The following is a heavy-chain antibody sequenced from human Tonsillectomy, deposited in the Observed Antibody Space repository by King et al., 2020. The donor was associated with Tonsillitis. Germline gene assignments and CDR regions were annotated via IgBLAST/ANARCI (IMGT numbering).Heavy chain of an antibody. J-gene: IGHJ4*02. Sequence: TLQESGPALVKPPQTLTLTCTFSGFSLSTNGMRVSWIRQPPGKALEWLARIDWDDDKFYSTSLKTRLTISKDTSKNQVVLTMTNMDPVDTATYYCARIAVPGTGGGFDYWGQGTLVTVSS. V-gene: IGHV2-70*04. CDR2: IDWDDDK. CDR1: GFSLSTNGMR. CDR3: ARIAVPGTGGGFDY. D-gene: IGHD6-19*01.